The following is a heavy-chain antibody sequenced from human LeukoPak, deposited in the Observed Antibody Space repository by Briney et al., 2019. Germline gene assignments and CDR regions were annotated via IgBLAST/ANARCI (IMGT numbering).Heavy chain of an antibody. V-gene: IGHV1-2*02. CDR1: GYTFTGYY. D-gene: IGHD3-10*01. J-gene: IGHJ4*02. CDR3: ARVPITMVRGVILRYFDY. CDR2: INPNSGGT. Sequence: ASVKVSCKASGYTFTGYYMHWVRQAPGQGLEWMGWINPNSGGTNYAQKFQGRVTMTRDTSKNQFSLKLSSVTAADTAVYYCARVPITMVRGVILRYFDYWGQGTLVTVSS.